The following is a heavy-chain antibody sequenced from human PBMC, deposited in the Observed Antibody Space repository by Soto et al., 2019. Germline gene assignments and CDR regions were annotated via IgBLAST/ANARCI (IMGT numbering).Heavy chain of an antibody. D-gene: IGHD3-9*01. CDR2: IYYSGST. V-gene: IGHV4-30-4*01. CDR3: ARVALLRYFDWLPDSRLYGMDV. Sequence: PSETLSLTCAVSGGSISSGDYYWSWIRQPPGKGLEWIGYIYYSGSTYYNPSLKSRVTISVDTSKNQFSLKLSSVTAADTAVYYCARVALLRYFDWLPDSRLYGMDVWGQGTTVTVSS. J-gene: IGHJ6*02. CDR1: GGSISSGDYY.